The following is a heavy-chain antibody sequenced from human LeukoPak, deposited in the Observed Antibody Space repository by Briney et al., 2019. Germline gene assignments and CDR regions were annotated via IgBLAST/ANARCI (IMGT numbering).Heavy chain of an antibody. CDR1: GFTFGSYA. Sequence: PGGSLRLSCVTPGFTFGSYAMNWVRQTPGKGLEWVSAISGSGGNTYYADSVKGRFTISRDNSKNTLYLQMNSLRAEDTAVYYCAKIALLRGPRHHYFDYWGQGILVTVSS. D-gene: IGHD5-24*01. V-gene: IGHV3-23*01. CDR2: ISGSGGNT. CDR3: AKIALLRGPRHHYFDY. J-gene: IGHJ4*02.